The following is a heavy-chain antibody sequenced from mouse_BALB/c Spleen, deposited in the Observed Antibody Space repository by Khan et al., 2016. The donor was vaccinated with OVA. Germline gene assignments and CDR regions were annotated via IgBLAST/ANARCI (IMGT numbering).Heavy chain of an antibody. CDR1: GYSITSYYA. CDR2: ISYSGNT. D-gene: IGHD1-1*01. CDR3: ARVYGGDFDY. Sequence: EVKLQESGPGLVKPSQSLSLTCTVTGYSITSYYAWNWIRQFPGNKLEWMGYISYSGNTKYNPSLKSRITLTRDTSKNQFFLQLNSVTTEDTATYYCARVYGGDFDYWGQGTTLTVPS. V-gene: IGHV3-2*02. J-gene: IGHJ2*01.